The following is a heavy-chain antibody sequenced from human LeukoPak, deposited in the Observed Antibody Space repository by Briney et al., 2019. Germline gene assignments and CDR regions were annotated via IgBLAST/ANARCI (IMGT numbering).Heavy chain of an antibody. CDR2: TYYRSKWYH. Sequence: SQTLSLTCAISGESVSSDRAAWSWIRQSPSRGLEWLGRTYYRSKWYHEPAVSVKSRISINPDTSKNQFSLQLNSVTPEDTAVYYCVRLGGGVDVWGLGTTVTVSS. J-gene: IGHJ6*02. CDR3: VRLGGGVDV. D-gene: IGHD3-16*01. V-gene: IGHV6-1*01. CDR1: GESVSSDRAA.